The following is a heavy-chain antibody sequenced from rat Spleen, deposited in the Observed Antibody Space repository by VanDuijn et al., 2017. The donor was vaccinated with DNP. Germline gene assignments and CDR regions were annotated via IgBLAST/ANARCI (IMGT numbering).Heavy chain of an antibody. V-gene: IGHV2-27*01. CDR2: IQSGGGT. J-gene: IGHJ2*01. CDR3: ARRGLRAPFDY. D-gene: IGHD1-11*01. Sequence: QVQLKESGPGLVQPSQTLSLTCTVSGFSLTSYHVHWVRQPPGKGLEWMERIQSGGGTDYNSALKSRLSISRDTSKSQVFLKMNSLQPEDTGTYYCARRGLRAPFDYWGQGVMVTVSS. CDR1: GFSLTSYH.